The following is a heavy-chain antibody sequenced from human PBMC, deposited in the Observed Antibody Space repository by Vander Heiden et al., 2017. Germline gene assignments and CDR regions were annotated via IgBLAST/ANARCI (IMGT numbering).Heavy chain of an antibody. CDR1: GFTFGDYA. CDR2: SRSKAYGGTT. Sequence: EVPLVVSGGGLVTPGRPLRLSCTAPGFTFGDYAMSGFRQAPGKGLEWVGFSRSKAYGGTTEYAASVKGRFTISRDDSKSIAYLQMNSLKTEDTAVYYCTRGPQDRYCSGGSCYSGYWGQGTLVTVSS. V-gene: IGHV3-49*05. D-gene: IGHD2-15*01. J-gene: IGHJ4*02. CDR3: TRGPQDRYCSGGSCYSGY.